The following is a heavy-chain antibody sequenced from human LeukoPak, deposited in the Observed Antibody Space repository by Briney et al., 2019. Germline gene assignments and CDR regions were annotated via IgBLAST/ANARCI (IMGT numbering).Heavy chain of an antibody. D-gene: IGHD3-16*01. CDR3: ARLRHYVWGSYGFDP. J-gene: IGHJ5*02. CDR1: GGSVSSYY. Sequence: PSETLSLTCTVSGGSVSSYYWSWIRQPPGKGLEWIGYIYYSGSTNYNPSLKSRVTISVDTSKNQFSLKLSSVTAADTAVYYCARLRHYVWGSYGFDPWGQGTLVTVSS. CDR2: IYYSGST. V-gene: IGHV4-59*08.